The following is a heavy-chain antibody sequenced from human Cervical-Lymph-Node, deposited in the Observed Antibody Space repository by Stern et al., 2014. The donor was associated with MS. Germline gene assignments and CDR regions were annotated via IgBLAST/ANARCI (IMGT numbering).Heavy chain of an antibody. CDR2: ITNVGST. V-gene: IGHV3-53*01. CDR3: ARDTSSPERSDW. Sequence: EAQLVESGGGVIQPGGSLRLSCTASGFTVGRDYMTWVRQAPGKGLGWVSLITNVGSTFYTDSVKGRFTISRDDSKNTVYLHMTSLRAEDTAMYYCARDTSSPERSDWWGQGTLVTVSS. CDR1: GFTVGRDY. D-gene: IGHD1-1*01. J-gene: IGHJ4*02.